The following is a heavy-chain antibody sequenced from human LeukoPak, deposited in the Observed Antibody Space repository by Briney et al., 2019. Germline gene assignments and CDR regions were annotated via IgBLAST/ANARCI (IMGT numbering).Heavy chain of an antibody. CDR2: IYYSGRT. V-gene: IGHV4-39*01. Sequence: ASETLSLTCTVSGGSISSSSYYWGWIRQPPGKGLEWMGSIYYSGRTYYNPSLKSRVTISVDTSKNQFSLKLSSVTAADTAVYYCARQRYCSSTSCYEIGYYYYMDVWGKGTTVTVSS. CDR3: ARQRYCSSTSCYEIGYYYYMDV. J-gene: IGHJ6*03. D-gene: IGHD2-2*01. CDR1: GGSISSSSYY.